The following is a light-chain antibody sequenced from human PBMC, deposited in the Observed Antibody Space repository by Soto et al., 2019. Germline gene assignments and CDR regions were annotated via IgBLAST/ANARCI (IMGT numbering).Light chain of an antibody. CDR1: QSLLHINGETS. V-gene: IGKV2D-29*01. J-gene: IGKJ1*01. CDR2: EVS. Sequence: DIVMTQTPLSLSVTPGQPASISCKSGQSLLHINGETSLYWYLQKPGQPPQLLIYEVSNRLSGVPDRFSGRGSGTDFTLKISRVEAEDVGIYYCMQSVQVPWTFGQGTKVELK. CDR3: MQSVQVPWT.